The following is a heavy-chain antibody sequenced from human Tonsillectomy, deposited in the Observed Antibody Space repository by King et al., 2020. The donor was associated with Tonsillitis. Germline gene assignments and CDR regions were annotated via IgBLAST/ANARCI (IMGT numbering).Heavy chain of an antibody. CDR1: GGTFSSYA. D-gene: IGHD3-22*01. J-gene: IGHJ4*02. CDR2: IIPIFGTA. V-gene: IGHV1-69*01. CDR3: ARDRWPYYYDSSGYYQSFDY. Sequence: QEQLVQSGAEVKKPGSSVKVSCKASGGTFSSYAISWVRQAPGQGLELMGGIIPIFGTANYAQKFQGRVTITADESTSTAYMEVSSLRSEDTAVYYCARDRWPYYYDSSGYYQSFDYWGQGTLVTVSS.